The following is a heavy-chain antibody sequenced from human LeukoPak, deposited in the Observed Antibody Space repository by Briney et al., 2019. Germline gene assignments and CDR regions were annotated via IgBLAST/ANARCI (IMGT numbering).Heavy chain of an antibody. J-gene: IGHJ4*02. CDR1: GFTFSTDW. D-gene: IGHD3-16*01. CDR3: ARQGGF. Sequence: PGGSLRLSCAASGFTFSTDWMFWVRQAPGRGLEWVGNVSPDGNGRYYVDSVKGRFTISRDNAGNSLYLEMNSLKAEDTAVYYCARQGGFWGQGTLVTVSS. CDR2: VSPDGNGR. V-gene: IGHV3-7*05.